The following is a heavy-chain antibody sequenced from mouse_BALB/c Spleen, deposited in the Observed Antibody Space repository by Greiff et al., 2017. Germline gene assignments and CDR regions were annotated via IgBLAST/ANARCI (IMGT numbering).Heavy chain of an antibody. D-gene: IGHD1-1*01. CDR2: IDPENGDT. V-gene: IGHV14-4*02. CDR1: GFNIKDYY. CDR3: NARGLGYGSSYNYAMDY. J-gene: IGHJ4*01. Sequence: EVMLVESGAELVRSGASVKLSCTASGFNIKDYYMHWVKQRPEQGLEWIGWIDPENGDTEYAPKFQGKATMTADTSSNTAYLQLSSLTSEDTAVYYCNARGLGYGSSYNYAMDYWGQGTSVTVSS.